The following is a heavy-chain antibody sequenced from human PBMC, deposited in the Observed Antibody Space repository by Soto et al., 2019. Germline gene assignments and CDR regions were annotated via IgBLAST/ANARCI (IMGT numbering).Heavy chain of an antibody. J-gene: IGHJ5*02. CDR2: ILCDGSIT. Sequence: PGGSLRLSCAASGFTFSTYWMHWVRQAPGKGLVWVSHILCDGSITSYADSVKGRFTISRDNPSNTLYLQMNSLRADDTAVYYCARDNQKGRFXPWGKGTLVTVXS. CDR3: ARDNQKGRFXP. V-gene: IGHV3-74*01. CDR1: GFTFSTYW. D-gene: IGHD3-10*01.